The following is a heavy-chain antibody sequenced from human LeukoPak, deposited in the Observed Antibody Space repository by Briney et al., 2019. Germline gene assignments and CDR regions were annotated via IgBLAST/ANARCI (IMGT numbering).Heavy chain of an antibody. CDR1: GGSISGYY. CDR3: ARWALAGSGYYYYGMDV. V-gene: IGHV4-59*01. CDR2: IYYSGST. D-gene: IGHD6-19*01. J-gene: IGHJ6*02. Sequence: TSETLSLTCTVSGGSISGYYWSWIRQPPGKGLEWIGYIYYSGSTNYNPSLKSRVTLSVDTSKNQFSLNLTSVTAADTAVYYCARWALAGSGYYYYGMDVWGQGTTVTVSS.